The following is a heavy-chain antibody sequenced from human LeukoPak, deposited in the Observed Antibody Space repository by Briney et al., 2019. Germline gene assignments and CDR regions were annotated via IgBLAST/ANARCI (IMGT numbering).Heavy chain of an antibody. CDR2: INPSGGST. V-gene: IGHV1-46*01. CDR1: GYTFTDYY. Sequence: ASVKISCKVSGYTFTDYYMHWVRQAPGQGLEGMGIINPSGGSTSYAQKFQGRVTMTRDTSTSTVYMELSSLRSEDTAVYYCVRTRLGYCGSTSCSNWFDPWGQGTLVTVSS. D-gene: IGHD2-2*01. CDR3: VRTRLGYCGSTSCSNWFDP. J-gene: IGHJ5*02.